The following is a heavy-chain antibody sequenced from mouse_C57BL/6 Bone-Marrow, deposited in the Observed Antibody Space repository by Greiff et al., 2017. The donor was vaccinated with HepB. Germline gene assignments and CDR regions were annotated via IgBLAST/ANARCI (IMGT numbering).Heavy chain of an antibody. V-gene: IGHV5-16*01. J-gene: IGHJ1*03. Sequence: EVQVVESEGGLVQPGSSMKLSCTASGFTFSDYYMAWVRQVPEKGLEWVANINYDGSSTYYLDSLKSRFIISRDNAKNTLYLQMSSLKSEDTATYYCARDGGKDWYFDVWGTGTTVTVSS. CDR1: GFTFSDYY. CDR3: ARDGGKDWYFDV. D-gene: IGHD2-1*01. CDR2: INYDGSST.